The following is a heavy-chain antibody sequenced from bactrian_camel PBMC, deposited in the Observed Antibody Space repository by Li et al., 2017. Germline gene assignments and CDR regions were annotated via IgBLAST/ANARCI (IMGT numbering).Heavy chain of an antibody. J-gene: IGHJ2*01. Sequence: QLVESGGGSVQNGGSLRLSCAVSGFTFSSTGMNWVRQAPGKGLEWVSTINSDGSRTSYADSVKGRFTISRDNAKNTLYLQMNSLEPEDTSMYYCAADWGPTCRYLSWPSGKHIAVWGQGTQVTVS. CDR1: GFTFSSTG. CDR2: INSDGSRT. V-gene: IGHV3S1*01. CDR3: AADWGPTCRYLSWPSGKHIAV. D-gene: IGHD5*01.